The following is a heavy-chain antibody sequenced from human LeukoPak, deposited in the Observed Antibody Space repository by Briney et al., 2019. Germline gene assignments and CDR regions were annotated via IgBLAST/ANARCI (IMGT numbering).Heavy chain of an antibody. D-gene: IGHD5-24*01. CDR1: GFTFSSYA. CDR3: AKTRXWLXLRXXXDY. J-gene: IGHJ4*02. CDR2: ISGSGGST. V-gene: IGHV3-23*01. Sequence: GGSLRLSCAASGFTFSSYAMSWVRQAPGKGLEWVSAISGSGGSTYYADSVKGRFTISRDNSKNTLYLQMNSLRAEDTAVYYCAKTRXWLXLRXXXDYWGQGTLXTVSS.